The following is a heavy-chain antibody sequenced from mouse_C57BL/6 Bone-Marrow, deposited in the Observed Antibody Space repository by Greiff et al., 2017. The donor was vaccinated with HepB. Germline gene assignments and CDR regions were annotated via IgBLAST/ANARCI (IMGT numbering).Heavy chain of an antibody. J-gene: IGHJ3*01. CDR1: GYTFTSYW. V-gene: IGHV1-69*01. CDR2: IDPSDSYT. Sequence: QVQLQQPGAELVMPGASVKLSCKASGYTFTSYWMHWVKQRPGQGLEWIGEIDPSDSYTNYNQKFKGKSTLTVDKSSSTAYIQLSSLTSEDSAVYYCARSDGYWAYWGQGTLVTVSA. CDR3: ARSDGYWAY. D-gene: IGHD2-3*01.